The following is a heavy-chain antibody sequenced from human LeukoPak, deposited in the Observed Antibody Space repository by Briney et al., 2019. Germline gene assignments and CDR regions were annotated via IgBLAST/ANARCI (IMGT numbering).Heavy chain of an antibody. J-gene: IGHJ4*02. D-gene: IGHD3-22*01. CDR3: ARGEPHYDSNPWYFDY. V-gene: IGHV3-30-3*01. CDR1: GFTFSSYA. Sequence: GRSLRLSCAASGFTFSSYAMHWVRQAPGKGLEWVAVISYDGGNKYYADSVKGRFTISRDNSKNTLYLQMNSLRAEDTAVYYCARGEPHYDSNPWYFDYWGQGTLVTVSS. CDR2: ISYDGGNK.